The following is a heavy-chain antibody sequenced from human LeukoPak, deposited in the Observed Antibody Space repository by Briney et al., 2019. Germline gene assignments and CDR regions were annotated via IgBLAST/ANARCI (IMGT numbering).Heavy chain of an antibody. CDR1: GFTFSSYA. D-gene: IGHD1-26*01. J-gene: IGHJ4*02. CDR2: ISGSGGST. CDR3: AKDLVVKGVGPTIAFDY. V-gene: IGHV3-23*01. Sequence: GGSLRLSCAASGFTFSSYAMSWVRQAPGKGLEWVSAISGSGGSTYYADSVKGRFTIYRDNSKNTLYLQMNSLRAEDTAVYYCAKDLVVKGVGPTIAFDYWGQGTLVTVSS.